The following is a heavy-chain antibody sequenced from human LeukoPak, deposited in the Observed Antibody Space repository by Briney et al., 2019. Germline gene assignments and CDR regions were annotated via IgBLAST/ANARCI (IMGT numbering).Heavy chain of an antibody. J-gene: IGHJ4*02. D-gene: IGHD3-3*01. CDR2: ISGYNGNT. Sequence: ASVKVSCKASGYTFTSYGISWVRQAPGQGLEWMGWISGYNGNTNYAQKFQGRVTMTTDTSTSTAYMGLRSLRSDDAALYYRARVVSGSGYSIYWGQGTLVTVSS. CDR1: GYTFTSYG. V-gene: IGHV1-18*01. CDR3: ARVVSGSGYSIY.